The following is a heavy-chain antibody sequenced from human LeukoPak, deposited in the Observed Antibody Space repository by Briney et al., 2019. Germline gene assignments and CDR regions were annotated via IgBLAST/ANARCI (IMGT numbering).Heavy chain of an antibody. D-gene: IGHD1-1*01. CDR1: GFTFDDYG. J-gene: IGHJ4*02. CDR2: VSWNGVST. V-gene: IGHV3-20*04. Sequence: GESLKISCVASGFTFDDYGMNWVRQAPGKGLEWVSGVSWNGVSTNYAESVKGRFTISRDNAKNSLYLQMNSLRVEDTAFYYCARNRKDRTGTPSGDGDYWGQGTLVTVSS. CDR3: ARNRKDRTGTPSGDGDY.